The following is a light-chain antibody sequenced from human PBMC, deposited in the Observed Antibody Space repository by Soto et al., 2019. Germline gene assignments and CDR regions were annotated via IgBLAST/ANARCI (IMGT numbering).Light chain of an antibody. CDR3: MQGTHWPPIT. Sequence: EVVMTQSPLSLPATLGQPSSMSSSFSQSLVYSDGDTYLNRFQQRPGQSPRRLIYKVSNRDSGVPDRFSGSGSGTDFTLKISRVEAEDVGVYYCMQGTHWPPITFGQGTRLEIK. CDR2: KVS. V-gene: IGKV2-30*01. J-gene: IGKJ5*01. CDR1: QSLVYSDGDTY.